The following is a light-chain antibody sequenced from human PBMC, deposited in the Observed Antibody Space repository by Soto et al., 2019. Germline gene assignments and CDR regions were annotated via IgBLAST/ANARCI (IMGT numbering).Light chain of an antibody. CDR2: SNN. CDR3: AAWDDSLNGYV. V-gene: IGLV1-44*01. J-gene: IGLJ1*01. Sequence: QSVLTQPPSASGTPGQRVTISCSGSSSNIGSNTVNWYQQLPGTAPKLLIYSNNQRPSGVPARFSGSKSGTSASLAISGLQSEDEADYYCAAWDDSLNGYVFGSGTKLTV. CDR1: SSNIGSNT.